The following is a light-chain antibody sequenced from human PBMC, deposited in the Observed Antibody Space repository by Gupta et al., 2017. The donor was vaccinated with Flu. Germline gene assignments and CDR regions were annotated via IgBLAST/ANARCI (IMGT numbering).Light chain of an antibody. Sequence: QSALTQPASVSGSPGQSVTISCTGTSSDIGAYNYVSWYQQYRGKAPKIMLYEVTPRPSGVSTRFSCGTSCNTASPITNGRQAEDEAVYYCCSSKGTTTPLEVFGSGTKLTVL. CDR1: SSDIGAYNY. J-gene: IGLJ2*01. CDR2: EVT. V-gene: IGLV2-14*01. CDR3: CSSKGTTTPLEV.